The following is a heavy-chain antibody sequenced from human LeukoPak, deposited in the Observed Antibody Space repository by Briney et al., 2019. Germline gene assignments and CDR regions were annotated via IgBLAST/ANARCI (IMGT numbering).Heavy chain of an antibody. D-gene: IGHD3-10*01. CDR2: INPNSGGT. V-gene: IGHV1-2*02. CDR1: GYTFTGYY. Sequence: ASVKVSCKASGYTFTGYYMHWVRQAPGQGLEWMGWINPNSGGTNYAQKFQGRVTMTRDTSISTAYMELSRLRSDDTAVYYCAAHGYGSGSYYNDYWGQGTLVTVSS. CDR3: AAHGYGSGSYYNDY. J-gene: IGHJ4*02.